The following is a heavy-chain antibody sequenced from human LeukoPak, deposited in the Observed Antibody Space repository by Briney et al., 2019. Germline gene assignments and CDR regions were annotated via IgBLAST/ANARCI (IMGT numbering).Heavy chain of an antibody. Sequence: GGSLRLSCAASGFTVSGNYMSWVRQAPGKGLEWVSAISGSGGSTYYADSVKGRFTISRDNSKNTLYLQMNSLRAEDTAAYYCADGYYYGMDVWGQGTTVTVSS. CDR3: ADGYYYGMDV. V-gene: IGHV3-23*01. CDR2: ISGSGGST. J-gene: IGHJ6*02. CDR1: GFTVSGNY.